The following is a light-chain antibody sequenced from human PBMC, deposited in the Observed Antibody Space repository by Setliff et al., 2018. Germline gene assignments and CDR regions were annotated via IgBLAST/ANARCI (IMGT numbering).Light chain of an antibody. V-gene: IGKV1-5*03. CDR1: QSISSW. CDR3: QHYNSYSQT. CDR2: KAS. Sequence: ITCRASQSISSWLAWYQQKPGKAPKLLIYKASSLESGVPSRFSGSGSGTEFTLTISSLQPDDFATYYCQHYNSYSQTFGQGTKVDIK. J-gene: IGKJ1*01.